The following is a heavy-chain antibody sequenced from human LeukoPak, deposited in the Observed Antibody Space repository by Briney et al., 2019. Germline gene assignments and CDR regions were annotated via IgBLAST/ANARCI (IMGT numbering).Heavy chain of an antibody. D-gene: IGHD3-22*01. CDR2: IYYSGRT. CDR1: GGSISSYY. CDR3: ARHRRYYYDSSGYYYSGSFDY. Sequence: PSETLSLTCTVSGGSISSYYWSWIRQPPGKGLEWIGYIYYSGRTNYNPSLKSRVTISVDTSKNQFSLKLSSVTAADTAVYYCARHRRYYYDSSGYYYSGSFDYWGQGTLVTVSS. V-gene: IGHV4-59*08. J-gene: IGHJ4*02.